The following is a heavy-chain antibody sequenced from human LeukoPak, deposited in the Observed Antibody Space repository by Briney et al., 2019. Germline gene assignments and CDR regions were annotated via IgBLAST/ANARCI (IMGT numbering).Heavy chain of an antibody. Sequence: ASVKVSCKVSGYTLTELSMHWVRQAPGQGLEWMGIINPSGGSTSYAQKFQGRVTMTRDMSTSTVYMELSSLRSEDTAVYYCARGTFSSSWYGGYYYYMDVWGKGTTVTVSS. CDR3: ARGTFSSSWYGGYYYYMDV. D-gene: IGHD6-13*01. CDR2: INPSGGST. J-gene: IGHJ6*03. CDR1: GYTLTELS. V-gene: IGHV1-46*01.